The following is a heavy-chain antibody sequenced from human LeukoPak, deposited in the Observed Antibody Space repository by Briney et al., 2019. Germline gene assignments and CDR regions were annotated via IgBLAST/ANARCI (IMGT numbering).Heavy chain of an antibody. CDR3: APDLRGAAWSLDY. D-gene: IGHD2-15*01. J-gene: IGHJ4*02. CDR2: INDGGTSA. V-gene: IGHV3-23*01. Sequence: GGSLRLSCTASGFTFRNYGMSWVRQAPGKGLEWVSVINDGGTSAYYTDSVKGRFTISRDNSKNTLYLQMNSLRVEGTAVYYCAPDLRGAAWSLDYWGQGTLVTVSS. CDR1: GFTFRNYG.